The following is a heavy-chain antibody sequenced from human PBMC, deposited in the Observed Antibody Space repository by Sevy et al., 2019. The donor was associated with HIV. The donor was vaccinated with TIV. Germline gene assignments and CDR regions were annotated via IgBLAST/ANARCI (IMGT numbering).Heavy chain of an antibody. V-gene: IGHV5-51*01. D-gene: IGHD5-18*01. Sequence: GESLKISCKRSGYSFTTNWIAWVRQMPGKGLEWMGIIYGDSDTRYSPSFEGQVTISADKSISTAYLQWRTLKASDTAVYYCAMGWNTAMPFDFWGQGTLVTVSS. J-gene: IGHJ4*02. CDR3: AMGWNTAMPFDF. CDR1: GYSFTTNW. CDR2: IYGDSDT.